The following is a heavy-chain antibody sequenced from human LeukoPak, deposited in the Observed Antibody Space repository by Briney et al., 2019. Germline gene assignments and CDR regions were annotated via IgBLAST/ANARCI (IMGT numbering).Heavy chain of an antibody. D-gene: IGHD6-19*01. V-gene: IGHV1-69*01. CDR3: ARDSSGWPNY. CDR1: GGTFISYA. J-gene: IGHJ4*02. CDR2: IIPIFGTA. Sequence: ASVKVSCKASGGTFISYAISWVRQAPGQGLEWMGGIIPIFGTADYAQKFQGRVTITADESTSTAYMELSSLRSEDTAVYYCARDSSGWPNYWGQGTLVTVSS.